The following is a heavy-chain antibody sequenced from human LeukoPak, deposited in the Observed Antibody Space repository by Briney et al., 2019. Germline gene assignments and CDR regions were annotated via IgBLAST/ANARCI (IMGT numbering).Heavy chain of an antibody. D-gene: IGHD1-26*01. CDR2: IKQDGSEK. CDR1: GFTFSSYW. V-gene: IGHV3-7*01. J-gene: IGHJ3*02. Sequence: GGSLRLSCVASGFTFSSYWMSWVRQAPGKGLEWVANIKQDGSEKYYVDSVKGRFTISRDNAKNSVYLQMNSLRAEDTAVYYCARTVSGSYYAPDAFDIWGQGTMVTVSS. CDR3: ARTVSGSYYAPDAFDI.